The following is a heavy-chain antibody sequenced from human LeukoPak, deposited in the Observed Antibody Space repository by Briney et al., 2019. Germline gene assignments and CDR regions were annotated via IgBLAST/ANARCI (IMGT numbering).Heavy chain of an antibody. D-gene: IGHD1-26*01. J-gene: IGHJ4*02. CDR2: MNPNSGNT. CDR1: GYTFTSYD. Sequence: ASVKVSRKASGYTFTSYDINWVRQATGQGLEWMGWMNPNSGNTGYAQKFQGRVTITRNTSISTAYMELSSLRSEDTAVYYCARGDLVGADDTNFHYWGQGTLVTVSS. V-gene: IGHV1-8*03. CDR3: ARGDLVGADDTNFHY.